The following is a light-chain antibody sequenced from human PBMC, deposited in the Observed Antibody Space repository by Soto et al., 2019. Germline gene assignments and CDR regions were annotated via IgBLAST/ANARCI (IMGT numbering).Light chain of an antibody. CDR1: QSVSGGF. V-gene: IGKV3D-20*01. CDR3: QQYGSSAS. Sequence: EKVMSQSPATVSVSPGEKVTRSCRVRQSVSGGFLAWYQQKPGLAPRLILYDTSFRATGIPDRFSGSGSGTDFTLTISRLDPEDFAVYYCQQYGSSASFGQRTK. CDR2: DTS. J-gene: IGKJ1*01.